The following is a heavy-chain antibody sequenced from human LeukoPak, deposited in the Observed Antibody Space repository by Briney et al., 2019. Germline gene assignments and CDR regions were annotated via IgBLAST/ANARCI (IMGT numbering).Heavy chain of an antibody. Sequence: ASVKVSCKASGYTFTGYYIHWVRQAPGQGLEWMGWINPNSGGTNYAQKFQGRVTMTRDTSISTAYMELSRLRSDDTAVYYCARAMVRGLSNPFDYWGQGTLVTVSS. CDR3: ARAMVRGLSNPFDY. V-gene: IGHV1-2*02. CDR2: INPNSGGT. CDR1: GYTFTGYY. J-gene: IGHJ4*02. D-gene: IGHD3-10*01.